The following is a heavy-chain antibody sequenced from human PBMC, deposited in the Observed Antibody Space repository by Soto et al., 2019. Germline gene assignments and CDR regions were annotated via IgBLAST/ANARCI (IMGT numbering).Heavy chain of an antibody. D-gene: IGHD5-18*01. CDR3: ASDQYTPMAQYSFEY. J-gene: IGHJ4*02. Sequence: SQTLALTGAISGCSVSSNSAAWNWIRQSPSRGLEWLGRTYYRSKWYNDYAVSVKSRITINPNTSKNQFSLKLNSVTTEDTAVYYSASDQYTPMAQYSFEYWGQGTLVPVSP. V-gene: IGHV6-1*01. CDR1: GCSVSSNSAA. CDR2: TYYRSKWYN.